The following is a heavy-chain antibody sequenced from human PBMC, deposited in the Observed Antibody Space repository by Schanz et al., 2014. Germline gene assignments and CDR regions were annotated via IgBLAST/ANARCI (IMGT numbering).Heavy chain of an antibody. V-gene: IGHV3-23*01. Sequence: VHLLESGGGLVQPGGSLRLSCAASEFTFSTDAMSWVRQAPGKGLEWLSVISASGGDTYYADSVKGRFTISRDNSKNTLYLQMNSLRAEDTAVYYCAKVRYSSGWRGDYFDEWGQGTLVTVAS. J-gene: IGHJ4*02. D-gene: IGHD6-25*01. CDR3: AKVRYSSGWRGDYFDE. CDR1: EFTFSTDA. CDR2: ISASGGDT.